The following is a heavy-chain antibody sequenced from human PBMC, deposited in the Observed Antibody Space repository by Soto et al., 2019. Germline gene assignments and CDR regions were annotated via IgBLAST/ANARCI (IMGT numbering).Heavy chain of an antibody. CDR2: ISSNSAYI. CDR3: TRDASRDSSARGWFDP. V-gene: IGHV3-21*01. J-gene: IGHJ5*02. D-gene: IGHD6-13*01. CDR1: GFTFRSFA. Sequence: LRLSCAASGFTFRSFAMNWVRQAPGKGLEWVSTISSNSAYIYYTDALRGRFTISRDNAKNSLHLQMNSLRAEDTAVYYCTRDASRDSSARGWFDPWGPGTLVTVSS.